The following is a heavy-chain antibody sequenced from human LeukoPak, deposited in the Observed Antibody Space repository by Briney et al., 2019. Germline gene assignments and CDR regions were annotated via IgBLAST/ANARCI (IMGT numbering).Heavy chain of an antibody. CDR2: IWYDGSNN. Sequence: GGSLRLSCAAFGFTFSNYAIHWVRQAPGKGLEWVGFIWYDGSNNYHADSVKGRFTISRDNSKNTVYLQMHSLSAEDTAVYYCAKDKGLISGKYYFDYWGQGALVTVPS. J-gene: IGHJ4*02. V-gene: IGHV3-30*02. D-gene: IGHD1-26*01. CDR1: GFTFSNYA. CDR3: AKDKGLISGKYYFDY.